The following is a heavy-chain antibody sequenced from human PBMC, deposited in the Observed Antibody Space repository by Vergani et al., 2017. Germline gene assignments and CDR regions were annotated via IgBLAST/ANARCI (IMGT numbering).Heavy chain of an antibody. CDR2: IYSGGST. J-gene: IGHJ4*02. CDR1: GFTVSSNY. CDR3: ARHRERATIYPPAFDY. Sequence: EVQLVESGGGLIQPGGSLRLSCAASGFTVSSNYMSWVRQAPGKGLEWVSVIYSGGSTYYADSVKGRFTISRDNSKNTLYLQMNSLRAEDTAVYYCARHRERATIYPPAFDYWGQGTLVTVSS. V-gene: IGHV3-53*01. D-gene: IGHD5-12*01.